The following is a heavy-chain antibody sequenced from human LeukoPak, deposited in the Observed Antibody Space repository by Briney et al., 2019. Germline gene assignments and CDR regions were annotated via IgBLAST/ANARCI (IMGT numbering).Heavy chain of an antibody. CDR3: ARDPKVGYYDSSGYYLDYYYYMDV. V-gene: IGHV3-21*01. D-gene: IGHD3-22*01. J-gene: IGHJ6*03. CDR2: ISSSSSYI. CDR1: GFTFSSYS. Sequence: GGPLRLSCAASGFTFSSYSMNWVRQAPGKGLEWVSSISSSSSYIYYADSVKGRFTISRDNAKNSQYLQMNSLRAEDTAVYYCARDPKVGYYDSSGYYLDYYYYMDVWGKGTTVTVSS.